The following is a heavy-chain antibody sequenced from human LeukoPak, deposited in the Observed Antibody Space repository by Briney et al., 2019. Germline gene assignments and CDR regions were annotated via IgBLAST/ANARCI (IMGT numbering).Heavy chain of an antibody. Sequence: GGSLRLSCAASGFTFSSYSMNWVRQAPGKGLEWVSSISSSSYIYYADSVKGRFTISRDNAKNSLYLQMNSLRAEDTAVYYCARDEDDLQRFDYWGQGTLVTVSS. CDR1: GFTFSSYS. V-gene: IGHV3-21*01. D-gene: IGHD1-1*01. CDR3: ARDEDDLQRFDY. CDR2: ISSSSYI. J-gene: IGHJ4*02.